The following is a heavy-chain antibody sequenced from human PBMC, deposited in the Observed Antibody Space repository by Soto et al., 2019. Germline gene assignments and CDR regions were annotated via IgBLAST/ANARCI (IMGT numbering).Heavy chain of an antibody. CDR2: ISGSGGST. D-gene: IGHD3-3*01. J-gene: IGHJ6*02. Sequence: SLRLSCAASGFTFSSYAMSWVRQAPGKGLEWVSAISGSGGSTYYADSVKGRFTISRDNSKNTLYLQMNSLRAEDTAVYYCARDWNYDFWSGYYPNYYYYGMDVWGQGTTVTVSS. CDR1: GFTFSSYA. CDR3: ARDWNYDFWSGYYPNYYYYGMDV. V-gene: IGHV3-23*01.